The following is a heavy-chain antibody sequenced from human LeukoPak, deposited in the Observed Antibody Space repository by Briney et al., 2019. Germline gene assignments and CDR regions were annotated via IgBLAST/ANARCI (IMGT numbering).Heavy chain of an antibody. V-gene: IGHV3-30*18. CDR2: ISYDGSNK. Sequence: GRSLRLSCAASGFTFSSYGMHWVRQAPGKGLEWVAVISYDGSNKYYADSVEGRFTISRDNSKNTLYLQMNSLRAEDTAVYYCAKARQPMVRGVIPGYFDYWGQGTLVTVSS. J-gene: IGHJ4*02. D-gene: IGHD3-10*01. CDR3: AKARQPMVRGVIPGYFDY. CDR1: GFTFSSYG.